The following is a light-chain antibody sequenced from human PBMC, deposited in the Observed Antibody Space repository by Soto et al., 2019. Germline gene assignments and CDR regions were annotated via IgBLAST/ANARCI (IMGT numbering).Light chain of an antibody. CDR2: ANN. J-gene: IGLJ2*01. CDR1: SSNIGNNY. CDR3: GTWDSSLSAVV. Sequence: QSVLTQPPSVSAAPGQKVTLSCSGSSSNIGNNYVSWYQQLPGTASKLLIYANNKRPSGIPDRFSGSKSGTSATLGITGRQTGDEADYYCGTWDSSLSAVVFGGGTKLTVL. V-gene: IGLV1-51*01.